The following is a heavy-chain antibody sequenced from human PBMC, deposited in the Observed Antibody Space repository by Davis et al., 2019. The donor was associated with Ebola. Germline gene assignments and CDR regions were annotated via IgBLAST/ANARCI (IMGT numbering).Heavy chain of an antibody. CDR2: IYSGGST. J-gene: IGHJ3*02. D-gene: IGHD2-8*01. CDR3: ARDPPVSMGSDAFDI. Sequence: GESLKISCAASGFTFSSYAMSWVRQAPGKGLEWVSVIYSGGSTYYADSVKGRFTISRHNSKNTLYLQMNSLRDEDTAVYYCARDPPVSMGSDAFDIWGQGTMVTVAS. CDR1: GFTFSSYA. V-gene: IGHV3-66*01.